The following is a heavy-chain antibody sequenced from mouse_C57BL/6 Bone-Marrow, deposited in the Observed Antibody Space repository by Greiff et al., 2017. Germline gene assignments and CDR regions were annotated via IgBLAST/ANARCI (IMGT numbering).Heavy chain of an antibody. D-gene: IGHD1-1*01. J-gene: IGHJ2*01. CDR2: IDPEDGDT. CDR1: GFNIKDYY. V-gene: IGHV14-1*01. CDR3: TPCYYGSSPFGY. Sequence: DVQLQESGAELVRPGASVKLSCTASGFNIKDYYMHWVKQRPEQGLEWIGRIDPEDGDTEYAPKFQGKATMTADTSSNTAYLQLSSLTSEDTAVYYCTPCYYGSSPFGYWGQGTTLTVSS.